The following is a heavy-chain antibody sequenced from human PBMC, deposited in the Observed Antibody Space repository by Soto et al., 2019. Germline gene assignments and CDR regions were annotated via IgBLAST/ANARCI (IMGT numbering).Heavy chain of an antibody. CDR2: ISYEGSSK. V-gene: IGHV3-30*18. CDR1: GFTFSNHG. CDR3: AKDRGYCSGGTCYPVD. Sequence: QVQLVESGGGVVQPGRSLGLSCAASGFTFSNHGMHWVRQAPGKGLEWVALISYEGSSKYYADSVKGRVTISRDNSKNTLKVQMDSLRPEDTAVYYCAKDRGYCSGGTCYPVDWGQGTLVIVSA. J-gene: IGHJ4*02. D-gene: IGHD2-15*01.